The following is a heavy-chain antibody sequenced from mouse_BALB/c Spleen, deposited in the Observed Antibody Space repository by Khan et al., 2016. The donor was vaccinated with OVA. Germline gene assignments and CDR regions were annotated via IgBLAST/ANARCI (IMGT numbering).Heavy chain of an antibody. CDR3: VRAGYSSRFYTMDY. J-gene: IGHJ4*01. Sequence: QVQLQQSGPELVKPGASVRVSCKTSGYSFTNYYIHWVRQRPGQGLEWIGWIYPGNVNTKYNEKFKGKATLTADKSSTTAYMHLSSLTSEDSAVYFCVRAGYSSRFYTMDYWGLGTSVTVSS. D-gene: IGHD1-1*01. CDR2: IYPGNVNT. V-gene: IGHV1S56*01. CDR1: GYSFTNYY.